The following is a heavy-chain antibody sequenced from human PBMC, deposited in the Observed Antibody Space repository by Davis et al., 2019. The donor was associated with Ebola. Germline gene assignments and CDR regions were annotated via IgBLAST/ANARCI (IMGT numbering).Heavy chain of an antibody. J-gene: IGHJ4*02. Sequence: PGGSLRLSCAASGFTFSSYSMNWVRQAPGKGLEWVSSISSSSSYIYYADSVKGRFTISRDNAKNSLYLQMNSLRAEDTAVYYCARVGSSGYYYLRFYYFDYWGQGTLVTVSS. CDR3: ARVGSSGYYYLRFYYFDY. V-gene: IGHV3-21*04. D-gene: IGHD3-22*01. CDR1: GFTFSSYS. CDR2: ISSSSSYI.